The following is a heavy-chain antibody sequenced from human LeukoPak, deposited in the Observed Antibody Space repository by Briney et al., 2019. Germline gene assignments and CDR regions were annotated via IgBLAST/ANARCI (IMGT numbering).Heavy chain of an antibody. CDR2: IKQDGSEK. CDR1: GFTFSSYW. V-gene: IGHV3-7*01. J-gene: IGHJ4*02. D-gene: IGHD3-10*01. Sequence: GGSLRLSCAASGFTFSSYWMSWVRQAPGKGLEWVANIKQDGSEKYYVDSVKGRFTISRDNAKNSLYLQMNSLRAEDTAVYYCARGPMWYYYGSGSPDYWGQGTLVTVSS. CDR3: ARGPMWYYYGSGSPDY.